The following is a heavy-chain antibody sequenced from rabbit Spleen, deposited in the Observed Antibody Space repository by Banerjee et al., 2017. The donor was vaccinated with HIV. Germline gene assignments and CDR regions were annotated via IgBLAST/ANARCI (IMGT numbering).Heavy chain of an antibody. D-gene: IGHD6-1*01. CDR2: IGISTGNS. CDR1: GFSFSSRGY. CDR3: ARGDGNYGYTDL. Sequence: QSLEESGGGLVKPGASLTLTCTASGFSFSSRGYMCWVRQAPGKGLEWIACIGISTGNSYYASWAKGRFTISKTSSTTVTLKMTSLTAADTATYFCARGDGNYGYTDLWGPGTLVTVS. V-gene: IGHV1S40*01. J-gene: IGHJ4*01.